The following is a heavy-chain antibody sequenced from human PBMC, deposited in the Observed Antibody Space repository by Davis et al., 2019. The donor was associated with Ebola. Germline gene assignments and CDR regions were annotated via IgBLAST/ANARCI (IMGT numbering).Heavy chain of an antibody. CDR3: ARGHGDYGNDAFDI. Sequence: MPSETLSLTCAVYGGSFSGYYWSWIRQPPGKGLEWIGEINHSGSTNYNPSLKSRVTISGDTSRNQFSLKLTSVTAADTAVYYCARGHGDYGNDAFDIWGQGTMVTVSS. V-gene: IGHV4-34*01. CDR1: GGSFSGYY. CDR2: INHSGST. D-gene: IGHD4-17*01. J-gene: IGHJ3*02.